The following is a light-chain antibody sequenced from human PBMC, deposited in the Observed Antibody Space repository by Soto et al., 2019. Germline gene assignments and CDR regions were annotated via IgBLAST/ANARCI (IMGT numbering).Light chain of an antibody. CDR1: TSNIGSNY. CDR3: AAWDDSLSGVV. Sequence: QSVLTQPPSASGPPGQRVTISCSGSTSNIGSNYVYWYQQLPGTAPKLLIYRNNQRPSGVPDRFSGPKSGTSASLAISGLRSEDEADYHCAAWDDSLSGVVFGGGTKLTVL. J-gene: IGLJ3*02. CDR2: RNN. V-gene: IGLV1-47*01.